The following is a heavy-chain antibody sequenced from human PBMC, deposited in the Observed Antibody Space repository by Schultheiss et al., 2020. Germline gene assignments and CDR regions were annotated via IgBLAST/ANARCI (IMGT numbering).Heavy chain of an antibody. V-gene: IGHV3-48*04. Sequence: WGSLRLSCAASGFTFSSYSMNWVRQAPGKGLEWVSYISSSGSTTYYADSVKGRFTISRDNAKNSLYLQMNSLRAEDTAVYYCARVSVIVVVTPFDYWGQGTLVTVSS. CDR2: ISSSGSTT. J-gene: IGHJ4*02. CDR1: GFTFSSYS. CDR3: ARVSVIVVVTPFDY. D-gene: IGHD3-22*01.